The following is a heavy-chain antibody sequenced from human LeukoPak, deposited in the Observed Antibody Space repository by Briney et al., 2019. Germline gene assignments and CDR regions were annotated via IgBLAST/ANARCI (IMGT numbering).Heavy chain of an antibody. V-gene: IGHV4-30-2*01. D-gene: IGHD3-10*01. Sequence: SQTLSLTCAVSGASISSGTYSWSWIRQPPGEGLEWIGYIYHTGSTYYNPSLKGRVTISVDRSKNQFSLNLNFVTAADTALYYCARGDGSGSGRWFDPWGQGTLITVSS. J-gene: IGHJ5*02. CDR3: ARGDGSGSGRWFDP. CDR1: GASISSGTYS. CDR2: IYHTGST.